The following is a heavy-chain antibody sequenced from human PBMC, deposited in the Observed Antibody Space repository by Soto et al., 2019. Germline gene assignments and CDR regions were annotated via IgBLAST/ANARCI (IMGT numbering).Heavy chain of an antibody. CDR3: AKAQEASGNVNSDFDH. Sequence: GGSLRLSRAVSGFSSSSYAMAWLSQAPGKGLEWVSAISGSGGNTYYADSAKGRFTISRDNAKNTLYLQMNSLRAEDTTLYYCAKAQEASGNVNSDFDHWSQGTQVTVSS. CDR2: ISGSGGNT. CDR1: GFSSSSYA. J-gene: IGHJ4*02. D-gene: IGHD1-26*01. V-gene: IGHV3-23*01.